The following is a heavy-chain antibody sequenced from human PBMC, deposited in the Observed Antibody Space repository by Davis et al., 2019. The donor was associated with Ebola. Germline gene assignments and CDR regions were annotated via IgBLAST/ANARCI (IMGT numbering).Heavy chain of an antibody. D-gene: IGHD3-3*01. J-gene: IGHJ6*04. Sequence: GGSLRLSCAASGIIFNSYWMTWVRQAPGKGLEWVANIKEDGSDHYYVESVKGRFIISRDNAKNSLYLQMNSLRAEDTAVYYCARDDYDFWGGYSPVYYYGMDVWGKGTTVTVSS. CDR3: ARDDYDFWGGYSPVYYYGMDV. V-gene: IGHV3-7*01. CDR1: GIIFNSYW. CDR2: IKEDGSDH.